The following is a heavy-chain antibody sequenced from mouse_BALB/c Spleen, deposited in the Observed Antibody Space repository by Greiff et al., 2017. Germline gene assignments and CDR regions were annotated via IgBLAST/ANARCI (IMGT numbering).Heavy chain of an antibody. Sequence: EVKLVESGGGLVQPGGSRKLSCAASGFTFSSFGMHWVRQAPEKGLEWVAYISSGSSTIYYADTVKGRLTISRDNPKNTLFLQMTSLRSEDTAMYYCAIRYFDVWGAGTTVTVSS. J-gene: IGHJ1*01. CDR1: GFTFSSFG. CDR2: ISSGSSTI. V-gene: IGHV5-17*02. CDR3: AIRYFDV.